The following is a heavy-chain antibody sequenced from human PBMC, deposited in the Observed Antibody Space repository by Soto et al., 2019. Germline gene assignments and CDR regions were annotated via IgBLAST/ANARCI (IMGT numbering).Heavy chain of an antibody. D-gene: IGHD2-2*01. J-gene: IGHJ4*02. CDR2: ISSSGSTI. V-gene: IGHV3-48*03. Sequence: EVQLVESGGGLVQPGGSLRLSCAASGFTFSSYEMNWVRQAPGKGLEWVSCISSSGSTIFYADSVKGRFTISRDNARNSLYLQMSSLRAEDTAVYYCARRYCSSTSCLFDYWGQGALVTVSS. CDR1: GFTFSSYE. CDR3: ARRYCSSTSCLFDY.